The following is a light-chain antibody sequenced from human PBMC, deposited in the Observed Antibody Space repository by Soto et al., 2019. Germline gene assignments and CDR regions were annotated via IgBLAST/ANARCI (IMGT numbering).Light chain of an antibody. CDR3: QQYGTSPLT. J-gene: IGKJ4*01. CDR2: GAS. Sequence: EIVLTQSPGTLSLSPGERATLSCRASQSVSPKFLAWYQQKPGQAPMLLINGASSRATGIPDRFSGSGAGKDFSLTINSLEPEDFAVYFCQQYGTSPLTFGGGTKVAIK. V-gene: IGKV3-20*01. CDR1: QSVSPKF.